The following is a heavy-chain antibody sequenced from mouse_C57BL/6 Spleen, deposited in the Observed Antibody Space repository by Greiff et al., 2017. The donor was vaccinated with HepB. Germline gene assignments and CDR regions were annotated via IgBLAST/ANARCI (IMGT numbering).Heavy chain of an antibody. V-gene: IGHV1-15*01. CDR1: GYTFTDYE. Sequence: LVESGAELVRPGASVTLSCKASGYTFTDYEMHWVKQTPVHGLEWIGAIDPETGGTAYNQKFKGKAILTADKSSSTAYMELRSLTSEDSAVYYCTRPLRRGAMDYWGQGTSVTVSS. J-gene: IGHJ4*01. CDR3: TRPLRRGAMDY. D-gene: IGHD1-1*01. CDR2: IDPETGGT.